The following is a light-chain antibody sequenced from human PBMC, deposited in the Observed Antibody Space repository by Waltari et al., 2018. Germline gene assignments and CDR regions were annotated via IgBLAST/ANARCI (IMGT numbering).Light chain of an antibody. Sequence: QSALTQPASVSGSPGQSITISCTGTSSDVGGYNYVPGYQQHPGKAPKLMIYDVSERLSGVSKRFSGSRSGNTASLTISGLQAADEAEYYCSSYTSSSTWVFGGGTKLTVL. J-gene: IGLJ3*02. V-gene: IGLV2-14*01. CDR2: DVS. CDR3: SSYTSSSTWV. CDR1: SSDVGGYNY.